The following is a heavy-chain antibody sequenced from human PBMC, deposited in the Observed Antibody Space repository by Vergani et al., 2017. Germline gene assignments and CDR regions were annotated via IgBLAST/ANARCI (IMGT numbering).Heavy chain of an antibody. J-gene: IGHJ6*02. CDR2: INPSGGST. CDR1: GFTFTSYY. CDR3: ARDDGGSSLYGMDV. D-gene: IGHD6-13*01. Sequence: VQLVESGGGLVQPGGSLRLSCAASGFTFTSYYMHWVRQAPGQGLEWMGIINPSGGSTSYAQKFQCRVTMTRDTSTSTVYMELSSLRSEDTAVYYCARDDGGSSLYGMDVWGQGTTVTVSS. V-gene: IGHV1-46*01.